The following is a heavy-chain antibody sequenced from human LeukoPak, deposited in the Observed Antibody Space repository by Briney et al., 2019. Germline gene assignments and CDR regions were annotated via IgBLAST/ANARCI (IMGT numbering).Heavy chain of an antibody. CDR1: GGSISTFY. CDR3: AGSDGYNYPLDY. D-gene: IGHD5-24*01. Sequence: PSETLSLTCTVSGGSISTFYWSWIRQSPGKRLEWIGYVYFSGRTKYSPSLKSRLTISLDTSKSQFPLELTSVTAADSAVYFCAGSDGYNYPLDYWGQGTRVTVSS. J-gene: IGHJ4*02. CDR2: VYFSGRT. V-gene: IGHV4-59*01.